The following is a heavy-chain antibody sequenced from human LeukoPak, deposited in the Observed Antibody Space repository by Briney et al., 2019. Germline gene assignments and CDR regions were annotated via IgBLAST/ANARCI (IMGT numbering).Heavy chain of an antibody. J-gene: IGHJ6*03. CDR1: GGSISSSSYY. CDR2: IYYSGST. V-gene: IGHV4-39*01. Sequence: PSETLSLTCTVSGGSISSSSYYWGWIRKPPGKGLEWIGSIYYSGSTYYNPSLKSRVTISVDTSKNQFSLKLSSVTAADTAVYYCARAPFWSGYYYYYYYYMDVWGKGTTVTVSS. CDR3: ARAPFWSGYYYYYYYYMDV. D-gene: IGHD3-3*01.